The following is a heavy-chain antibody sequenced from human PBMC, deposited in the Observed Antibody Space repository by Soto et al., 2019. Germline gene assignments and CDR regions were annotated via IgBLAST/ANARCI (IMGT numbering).Heavy chain of an antibody. Sequence: QLYLQEPGPGLLKPSETLSLTCAVSGASISNSDYYWGWVRQSPGKGLEWIGSVFYNDNTYYSPSLKSRLTISRDTSKNQFSLKLTSVTAADTAVYFCARHQYGYGLDVWGQATTVTV. D-gene: IGHD3-10*01. CDR3: ARHQYGYGLDV. CDR1: GASISNSDYY. V-gene: IGHV4-39*01. CDR2: VFYNDNT. J-gene: IGHJ6*02.